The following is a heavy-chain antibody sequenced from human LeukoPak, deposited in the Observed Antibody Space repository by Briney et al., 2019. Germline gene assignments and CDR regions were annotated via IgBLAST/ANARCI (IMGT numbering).Heavy chain of an antibody. CDR2: IYYSGST. CDR1: GGSVSSGSYY. D-gene: IGHD2-2*03. V-gene: IGHV4-61*01. J-gene: IGHJ3*02. Sequence: NPSETLSLTCTVSGGSVSSGSYYWSWIRQPPGKGLEWIGYIYYSGSTNYNPSLKSRVTISVDTSKNQFSLKLSSVTAADTAVYYCARSWIPSPSDAFDIWGQGTMVTVSS. CDR3: ARSWIPSPSDAFDI.